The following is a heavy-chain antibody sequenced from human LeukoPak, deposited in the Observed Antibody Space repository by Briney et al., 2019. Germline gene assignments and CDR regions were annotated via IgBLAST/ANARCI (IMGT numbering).Heavy chain of an antibody. CDR2: ISSTSTSI. CDR3: ATYPGYTYEVEAPRPARGY. V-gene: IGHV3-48*01. J-gene: IGHJ4*02. CDR1: GFIFSYYN. Sequence: GGSLRLSCSASGFIFSYYNMNWVRQAPGKGLEWVSYISSTSTSIYYADSVMGRFSISRDKNSLYLQMNSLRADDTAVYYCATYPGYTYEVEAPRPARGYWGQGTLVTVSS. D-gene: IGHD5-18*01.